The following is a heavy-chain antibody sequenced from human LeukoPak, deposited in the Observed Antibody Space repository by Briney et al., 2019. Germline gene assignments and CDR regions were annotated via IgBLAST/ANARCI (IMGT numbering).Heavy chain of an antibody. CDR2: IIPIFGTA. V-gene: IGHV1-69*05. CDR1: GGTFSSYA. CDR3: ARDQGMDIVVVPAARDAFDI. J-gene: IGHJ3*02. D-gene: IGHD2-2*03. Sequence: SVKVSCKASGGTFSSYAISWVRRAPGQGLEWMGGIIPIFGTANYAQKFQGRVTMTRDTSISTAYMELSRLRSDDTAVYYCARDQGMDIVVVPAARDAFDIWGQGTMVTVSS.